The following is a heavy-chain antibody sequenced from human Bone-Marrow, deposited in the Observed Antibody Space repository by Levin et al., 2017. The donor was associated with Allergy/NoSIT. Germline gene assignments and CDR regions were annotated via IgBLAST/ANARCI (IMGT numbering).Heavy chain of an antibody. V-gene: IGHV3-30*03. D-gene: IGHD5-24*01. Sequence: GGSLRLSCAASGFTLSSFAMIWVRQPPGKGPEWVALISDDAAQTYYADSVRGRFTISRDNSRNTLFLQMDSLRGEDTAMYYCARDGSAMATFGMDVWGLGTTVIVS. J-gene: IGHJ6*02. CDR1: GFTLSSFA. CDR2: ISDDAAQT. CDR3: ARDGSAMATFGMDV.